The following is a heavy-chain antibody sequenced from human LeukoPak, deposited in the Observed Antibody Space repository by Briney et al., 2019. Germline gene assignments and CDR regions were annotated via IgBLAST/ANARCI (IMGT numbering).Heavy chain of an antibody. V-gene: IGHV3-64D*09. CDR3: VKDRDCSSTSCYLPFSY. CDR2: ISANGDSA. D-gene: IGHD2-2*01. CDR1: GFTFSTSL. J-gene: IGHJ4*02. Sequence: GGTLRLSCSASGFTFSTSLMHWVRQAPGKGLQYVSAISANGDSAYYADSVRGRFTVSRDNSKNTMFLQMTNLRAEDMAMYYCVKDRDCSSTSCYLPFSYWGQGTLVTVSS.